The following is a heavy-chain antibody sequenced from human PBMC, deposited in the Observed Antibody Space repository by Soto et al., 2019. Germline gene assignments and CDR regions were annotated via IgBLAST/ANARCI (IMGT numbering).Heavy chain of an antibody. J-gene: IGHJ4*02. V-gene: IGHV1-3*01. CDR2: INADNGDR. CDR3: ARDTENFDY. CDR1: GYPFTSYG. D-gene: IGHD4-4*01. Sequence: GASVKVSCKASGYPFTSYGLHWVRQAPGQGLEWMGWINADNGDRKYAPKFQGRISITRDTSATTVYMELSSLRSEDTAIYFCARDTENFDYWGRGTLVTVSS.